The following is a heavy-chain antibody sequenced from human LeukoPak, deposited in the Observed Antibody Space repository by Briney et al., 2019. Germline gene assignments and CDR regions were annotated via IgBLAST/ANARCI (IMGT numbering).Heavy chain of an antibody. D-gene: IGHD4-17*01. Sequence: GRSLRLSCAASGFSFSSYAMHWVRQAPGKGLEWVAVIWYDGSNQYYEDSVRGRFTISRDNSKNTLHLQLNSLRAEDTAAYYCVKSGPDFGDLPSEYYFDFWGQGTLVTVSS. CDR3: VKSGPDFGDLPSEYYFDF. CDR2: IWYDGSNQ. V-gene: IGHV3-33*06. J-gene: IGHJ4*02. CDR1: GFSFSSYA.